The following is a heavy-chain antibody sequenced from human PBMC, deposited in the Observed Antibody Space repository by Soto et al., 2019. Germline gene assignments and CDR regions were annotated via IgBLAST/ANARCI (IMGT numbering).Heavy chain of an antibody. CDR3: ASGGYTYGFSAMDV. D-gene: IGHD5-18*01. V-gene: IGHV1-46*01. Sequence: QVQLVQSGAEVKKPGASVKISCKASGYTFSSSYIHWVRQAPGQGLEWMGLINPSGFSTDYAQTFQGRVTDTRDKSTSTVYMELSSLRSEDTAVYYCASGGYTYGFSAMDVWGPGTTVAVSS. CDR1: GYTFSSSY. CDR2: INPSGFST. J-gene: IGHJ6*02.